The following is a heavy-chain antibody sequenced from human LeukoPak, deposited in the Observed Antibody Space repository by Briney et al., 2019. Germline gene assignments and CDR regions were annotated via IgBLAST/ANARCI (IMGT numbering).Heavy chain of an antibody. D-gene: IGHD1-26*01. CDR3: ARRGFKSGPRFSGSYFVY. V-gene: IGHV4-38-2*02. CDR2: IYHSGST. J-gene: IGHJ4*02. CDR1: GYSISSGYY. Sequence: SETLSLTCTVSGYSISSGYYWGWIRQPPGKGLEWIGNIYHSGSTYYNPSLKSRVTISVDTSKNQFSLKLSSVTAADTAVYYCARRGFKSGPRFSGSYFVYWGQGTLVTVSS.